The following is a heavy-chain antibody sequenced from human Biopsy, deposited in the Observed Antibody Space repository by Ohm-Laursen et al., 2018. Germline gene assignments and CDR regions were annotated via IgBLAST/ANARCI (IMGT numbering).Heavy chain of an antibody. Sequence: ASVTASCKVSGHTLTALSMHWARQAPGSGLEWMGGFAPENGKTIYAQKFQGRITMTEDTSTDTAYMELSSLRSEDTAVYYCAADINVWNVNYWGQGTQVTVSS. D-gene: IGHD1-1*01. CDR1: GHTLTALS. J-gene: IGHJ4*02. CDR2: FAPENGKT. CDR3: AADINVWNVNY. V-gene: IGHV1-24*01.